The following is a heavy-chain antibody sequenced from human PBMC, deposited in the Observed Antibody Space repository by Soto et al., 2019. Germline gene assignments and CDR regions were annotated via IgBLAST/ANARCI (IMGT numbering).Heavy chain of an antibody. J-gene: IGHJ1*01. CDR2: ISWSSGSI. CDR1: GFTFDDYA. Sequence: GGSLRLSCAASGFTFDDYAMHWVRQAPGKGLEWVSGISWSSGSICYADSVKGRFTISRDNAKNTLYLQMNSLRAEDTAVYYCAIRTHYYDSSGYWVAEYFQHWGQGTLVTVSS. D-gene: IGHD3-22*01. V-gene: IGHV3-9*01. CDR3: AIRTHYYDSSGYWVAEYFQH.